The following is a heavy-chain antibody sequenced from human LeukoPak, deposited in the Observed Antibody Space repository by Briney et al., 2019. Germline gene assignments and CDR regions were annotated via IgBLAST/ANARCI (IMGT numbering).Heavy chain of an antibody. Sequence: ASVKVSCKASGYTFTGYYIHWVRQAPGQGLEWMGWINPSSGGTNYAQKFQGRVTMTRDTSISTAYMELNSLRSDDTAVYYCARDFVPYYYYMDVWGKGTTVTVSS. D-gene: IGHD3-3*01. CDR3: ARDFVPYYYYMDV. V-gene: IGHV1-2*02. CDR1: GYTFTGYY. CDR2: INPSSGGT. J-gene: IGHJ6*03.